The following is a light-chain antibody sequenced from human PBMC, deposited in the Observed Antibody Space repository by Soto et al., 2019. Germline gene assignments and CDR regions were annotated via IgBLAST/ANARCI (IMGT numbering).Light chain of an antibody. J-gene: IGLJ2*01. CDR1: SSDVGGYNY. Sequence: QSAPTQPPSASGSPGQSVTFSCTGTSSDVGGYNYVSWYQQYPGKAPKLMIYEVYKRHSGVPDRFSGSKSGNTASLTVSGLQPEDEADYYFRAYAGSSTWVFGGGTKLTVL. V-gene: IGLV2-8*01. CDR2: EVY. CDR3: RAYAGSSTWV.